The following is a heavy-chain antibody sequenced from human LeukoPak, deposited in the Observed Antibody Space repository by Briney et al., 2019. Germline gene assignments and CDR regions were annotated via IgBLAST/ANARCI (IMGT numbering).Heavy chain of an antibody. D-gene: IGHD2-2*01. V-gene: IGHV3-23*01. CDR3: AKGVRAFYCSSTSCYIDDY. J-gene: IGHJ4*02. Sequence: GGSLRLPCAASGFTFSSYAMSWVRQAPGKGLEWVSAISGSGGSTYYADSVKGRFTISRDNSKNTLYLQMNSLRAEDTAVYYCAKGVRAFYCSSTSCYIDDYWGQGTLVTVSS. CDR1: GFTFSSYA. CDR2: ISGSGGST.